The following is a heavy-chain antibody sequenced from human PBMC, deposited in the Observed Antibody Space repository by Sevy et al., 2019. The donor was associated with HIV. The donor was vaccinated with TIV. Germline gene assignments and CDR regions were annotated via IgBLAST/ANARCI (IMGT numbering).Heavy chain of an antibody. CDR1: GFTVNSNY. Sequence: GGSLRLSCAASGFTVNSNYMTWVRQAPGKGLVWVSRINSDGSGTTYAGSVKGRFTISRDNAKNTLYLQMNSLRVEDTAVYYCARVNIPAAEWGQGALVTVSS. CDR3: ARVNIPAAE. D-gene: IGHD6-13*01. J-gene: IGHJ4*02. V-gene: IGHV3-74*01. CDR2: INSDGSGT.